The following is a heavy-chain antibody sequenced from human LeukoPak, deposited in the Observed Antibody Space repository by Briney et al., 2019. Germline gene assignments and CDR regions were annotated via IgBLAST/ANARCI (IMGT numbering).Heavy chain of an antibody. Sequence: PGGTLRLSCTVSGFTFSTYWMNWVRQAPGKGLEWVANIKQDGSEKYYVDSVKGRFTISRDNAKNSLYLQMNSLRVEDTAVYFCVRGGSSSSGPADYWGQGTLVTVSS. J-gene: IGHJ4*02. CDR2: IKQDGSEK. V-gene: IGHV3-7*01. CDR1: GFTFSTYW. D-gene: IGHD6-6*01. CDR3: VRGGSSSSGPADY.